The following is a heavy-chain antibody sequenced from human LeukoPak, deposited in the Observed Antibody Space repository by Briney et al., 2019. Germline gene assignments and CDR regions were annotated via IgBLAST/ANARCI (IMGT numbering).Heavy chain of an antibody. Sequence: SETLSLTCAVYGGTFSGYYWSWIRQPPGKRLEWVGESNDSGGTNYNPSLKSRVTISADKSKNQVSLRLTSVTAADTAVYYCARGASWYDFWSGHWGQGTMVTVSS. CDR2: SNDSGGT. J-gene: IGHJ3*01. D-gene: IGHD3-3*01. CDR3: ARGASWYDFWSGH. CDR1: GGTFSGYY. V-gene: IGHV4-34*01.